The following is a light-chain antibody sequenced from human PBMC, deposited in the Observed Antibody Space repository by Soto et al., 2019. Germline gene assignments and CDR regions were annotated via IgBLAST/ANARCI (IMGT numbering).Light chain of an antibody. V-gene: IGKV1-27*01. CDR3: QQYGSSWT. Sequence: DIQMTQSPSSLSASVGDRVTITCRASQGISNYLAWYQQKPGKVPKLLIYAASTLQSGVPSRFSGSGSGTDFTLTISRLESEDSAVYYCQQYGSSWTFGQGTKVDIK. J-gene: IGKJ1*01. CDR2: AAS. CDR1: QGISNY.